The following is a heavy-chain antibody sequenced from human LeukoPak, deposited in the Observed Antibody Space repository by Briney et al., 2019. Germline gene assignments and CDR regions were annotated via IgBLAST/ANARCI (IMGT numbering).Heavy chain of an antibody. Sequence: PGGSLRLSCAASGFTFSSYTIKWVRQAPGKGLEHVSAIISNGGSTHYTDSMKGRFSISRDNSKNTVYLQMGSLRPDDMAVYYCARVKMGATINYYYYYYMDVWGRGTTVTVS. D-gene: IGHD1-26*01. CDR2: IISNGGST. CDR1: GFTFSSYT. V-gene: IGHV3-64*02. CDR3: ARVKMGATINYYYYYYMDV. J-gene: IGHJ6*03.